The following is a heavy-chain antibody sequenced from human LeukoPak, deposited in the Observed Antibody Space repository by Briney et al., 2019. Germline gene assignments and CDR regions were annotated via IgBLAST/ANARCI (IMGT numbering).Heavy chain of an antibody. D-gene: IGHD2-15*01. Sequence: GGSLRLSCAASGFTFGNYGMSWVRQAPGKGLEWVSGINWNGGSTGYADSVEGRFTISRDNAKNSQYLQMNSLRVEDTAIYYCAKEGVAATHYYMDVWGKGTTVTISS. V-gene: IGHV3-20*04. CDR2: INWNGGST. J-gene: IGHJ6*03. CDR1: GFTFGNYG. CDR3: AKEGVAATHYYMDV.